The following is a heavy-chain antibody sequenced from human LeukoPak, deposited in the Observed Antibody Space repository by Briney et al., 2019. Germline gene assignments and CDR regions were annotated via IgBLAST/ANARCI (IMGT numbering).Heavy chain of an antibody. D-gene: IGHD6-13*01. J-gene: IGHJ4*02. Sequence: GESLKISCKGSGYSFTSYWIGWVRQMPGKGLEWMGIIYPGDSDTRYSPSFQGQVTISADKSISTAYLQWSSLKASDTAMYYCARSLAPLAAAAPLIDYWGQGALVTVSS. CDR2: IYPGDSDT. V-gene: IGHV5-51*01. CDR1: GYSFTSYW. CDR3: ARSLAPLAAAAPLIDY.